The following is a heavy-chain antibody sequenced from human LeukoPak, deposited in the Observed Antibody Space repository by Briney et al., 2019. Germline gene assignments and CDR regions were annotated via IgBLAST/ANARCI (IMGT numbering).Heavy chain of an antibody. Sequence: GGSLRLSCAASGFTFSSYAMNWVRQAPGKGLEWVSSITSNSYYIYYADSMKGRFTISRDNAKNSLYLQMKSLRAEDTAIYYCVTKGEVTLLTKNAFDKWGQGTMVTVSS. V-gene: IGHV3-21*01. CDR2: ITSNSYYI. CDR3: VTKGEVTLLTKNAFDK. D-gene: IGHD2-21*02. J-gene: IGHJ3*02. CDR1: GFTFSSYA.